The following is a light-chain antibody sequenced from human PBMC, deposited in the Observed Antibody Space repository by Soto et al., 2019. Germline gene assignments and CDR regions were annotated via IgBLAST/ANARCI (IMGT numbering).Light chain of an antibody. CDR3: ASLTTTNFV. Sequence: QSVLTQPASVSGSPGQSITISCTGTSSGVGAYNLVSWYQHLPDKAPKLIISEVTNRPSGVSDRFSGSKSGNTASLTISELQAEDEADYYCASLTTTNFVFGSGTKVTVL. J-gene: IGLJ1*01. CDR2: EVT. V-gene: IGLV2-14*01. CDR1: SSGVGAYNL.